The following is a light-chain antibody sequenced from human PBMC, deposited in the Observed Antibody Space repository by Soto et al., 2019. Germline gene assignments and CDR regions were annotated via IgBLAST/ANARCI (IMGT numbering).Light chain of an antibody. CDR1: SSDVGGYNY. CDR3: SSYAGSHSLVV. Sequence: QSALTQPPSASGSPGQSVTISCTGTSSDVGGYNYVSWYQQHPGKAPKLMIYEVNKRPSGVPDRFSGSKSGNTASLTVSGLRAEDEADYYCSSYAGSHSLVVFGGGTKLTVL. V-gene: IGLV2-8*01. CDR2: EVN. J-gene: IGLJ2*01.